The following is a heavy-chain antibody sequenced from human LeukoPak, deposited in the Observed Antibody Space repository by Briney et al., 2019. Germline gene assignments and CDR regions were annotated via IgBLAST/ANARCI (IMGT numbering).Heavy chain of an antibody. CDR1: GGSFSGYY. D-gene: IGHD6-19*01. CDR2: INHSGST. CDR3: ARGLRLRYSSGWYKKGFDY. V-gene: IGHV4-34*01. J-gene: IGHJ4*02. Sequence: SETLFLTCAVYGGSFSGYYWSWIRQPPGKGLEWVGEINHSGSTNYNPSLKSRVTISVDTSKNQFSLKLSSVTAADTAVYYCARGLRLRYSSGWYKKGFDYWGQGTLVTVSS.